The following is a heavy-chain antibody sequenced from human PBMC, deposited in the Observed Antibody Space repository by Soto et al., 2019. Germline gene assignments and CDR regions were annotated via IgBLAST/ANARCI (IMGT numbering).Heavy chain of an antibody. J-gene: IGHJ4*02. CDR1: GFTFINYG. CDR2: IWYDASNK. V-gene: IGHV3-33*01. D-gene: IGHD1-26*01. CDR3: ARDKGMVGSDY. Sequence: QVHLVESGGGLVQPGRSLRLSCATSGFTFINYGLHWVRQAPGKGLEWVAVIWYDASNKYYADSVKGRFTISRDNSKNTVYLQMNSLRAEDTAVYYCARDKGMVGSDYWGQGTLVTVSS.